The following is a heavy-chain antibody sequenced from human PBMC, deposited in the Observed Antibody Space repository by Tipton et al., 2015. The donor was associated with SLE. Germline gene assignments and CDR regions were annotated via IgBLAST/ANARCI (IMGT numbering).Heavy chain of an antibody. CDR3: AKLVREYPDWFDP. CDR1: GLTFSTAW. J-gene: IGHJ5*02. CDR2: ISGSGGST. Sequence: SLRLSCAVSGLTFSTAWMTWVRQAPGKGLEWVSAISGSGGSTYYADSVKGRFTISRDNSKNTLYLQMNSLRAEDTAVYYCAKLVREYPDWFDPWGQGTLVTVSS. D-gene: IGHD3-10*01. V-gene: IGHV3-23*01.